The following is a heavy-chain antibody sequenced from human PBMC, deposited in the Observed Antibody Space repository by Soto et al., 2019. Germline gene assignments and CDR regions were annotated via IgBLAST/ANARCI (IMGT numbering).Heavy chain of an antibody. Sequence: PGGSLILSCAASGFTFSGYWMHWVRQAPGKGLVWVSRIRRDGNIKQYADSVKGRFTISRDNSRNTIYLLMNSLSDDETSIYYCARAGGAIRLLDDWGRGTLVTVSS. CDR3: ARAGGAIRLLDD. J-gene: IGHJ4*02. CDR1: GFTFSGYW. V-gene: IGHV3-74*01. CDR2: IRRDGNIK. D-gene: IGHD1-26*01.